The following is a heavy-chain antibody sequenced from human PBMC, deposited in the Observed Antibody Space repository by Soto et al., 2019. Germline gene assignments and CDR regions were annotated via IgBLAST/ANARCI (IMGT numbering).Heavy chain of an antibody. D-gene: IGHD1-26*01. CDR1: GGSFSGYY. V-gene: IGHV4-34*01. Sequence: SETLSLTCAVYGGSFSGYYWSWIRQPPGKGLEWIGEINHSGSTNYNPSLKSRVTISVDTSKNQFSLKLSSVTAADTAVYYCARRSRLRYGRSAYMDVWGKGTTVTVSS. CDR3: ARRSRLRYGRSAYMDV. CDR2: INHSGST. J-gene: IGHJ6*03.